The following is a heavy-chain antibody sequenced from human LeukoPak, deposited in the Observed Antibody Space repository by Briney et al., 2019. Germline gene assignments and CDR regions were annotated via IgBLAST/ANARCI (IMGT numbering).Heavy chain of an antibody. CDR2: IYYSGST. D-gene: IGHD3-22*01. CDR1: GGSISSSSYY. CDR3: ARPDTSDYYDSSGNWFDP. J-gene: IGHJ5*02. V-gene: IGHV4-39*01. Sequence: SETLSLTCTVSGGSISSSSYYWGWIRQPPGKGLEWIVSIYYSGSTYCTPSLKSRVTISVDTSKNQFSLKLSSVTAADTAVYYCARPDTSDYYDSSGNWFDPWGQGTLVTVSS.